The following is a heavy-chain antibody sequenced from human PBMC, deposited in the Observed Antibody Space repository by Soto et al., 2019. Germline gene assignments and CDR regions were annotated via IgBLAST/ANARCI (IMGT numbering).Heavy chain of an antibody. J-gene: IGHJ6*02. D-gene: IGHD3-22*01. CDR2: IYHSGST. CDR3: ARVQDYYDSSGYYYYYYGMDV. CDR1: GGSISSGGYS. Sequence: TLSLTCAVSGGSISSGGYSWSWIRQPPGKGLEWIGYIYHSGSTYYNPSLKSRVTISVDRSKNQFSLKLSSVTAADTAVYYCARVQDYYDSSGYYYYYYGMDVWGQGTTVTVSS. V-gene: IGHV4-30-2*01.